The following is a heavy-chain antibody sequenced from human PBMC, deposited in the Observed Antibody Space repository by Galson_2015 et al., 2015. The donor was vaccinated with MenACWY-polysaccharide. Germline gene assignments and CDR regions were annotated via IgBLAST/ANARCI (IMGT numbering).Heavy chain of an antibody. V-gene: IGHV4-59*01. CDR2: ISYTGTT. D-gene: IGHD1-26*01. J-gene: IGHJ6*03. CDR3: ARDGAHYYYYMDV. CDR1: GGSISSYY. Sequence: SETLSLTCAVSGGSISSYYWSWIRQPPGKGLEWIGYISYTGTTNYNPSLKSRVTISVDTSKNQYSLKLSSVTAADTAVYYCARDGAHYYYYMDVWGKGTTVTVSS.